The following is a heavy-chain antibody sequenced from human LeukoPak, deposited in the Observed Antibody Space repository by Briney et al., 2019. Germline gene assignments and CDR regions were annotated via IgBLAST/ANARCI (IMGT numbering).Heavy chain of an antibody. D-gene: IGHD6-13*01. CDR2: ITSDGGGT. CDR3: ARETATGVTSSWYYDC. CDR1: GFTFSRYW. Sequence: GGSLRLSCAASGFTFSRYWMSWVRQPPGKGLEYVSAITSDGGGTFYANSVKGRFTISRDNSKDTLSLHMASLTTEDTAVYYCARETATGVTSSWYYDCWGQGTLVTVSS. J-gene: IGHJ4*02. V-gene: IGHV3-64*01.